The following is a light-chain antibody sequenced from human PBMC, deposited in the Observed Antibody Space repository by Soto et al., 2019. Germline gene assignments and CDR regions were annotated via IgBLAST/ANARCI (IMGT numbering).Light chain of an antibody. CDR2: GAS. Sequence: EIVLTQSPGTLSVSPGERATLSCRASQSVSSSYLAWYQKKPGQAPRLLIYGASSRATGIPDRFSGSGSGTDFTLTISRLEPEDFAVYYCQQYGSSPFTFGPGTKVDIK. CDR3: QQYGSSPFT. V-gene: IGKV3-20*01. CDR1: QSVSSSY. J-gene: IGKJ3*01.